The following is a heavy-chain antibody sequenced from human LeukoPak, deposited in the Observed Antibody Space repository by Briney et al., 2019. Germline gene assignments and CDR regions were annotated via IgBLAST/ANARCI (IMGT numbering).Heavy chain of an antibody. D-gene: IGHD1-26*01. CDR3: ARDKVGAAYFDY. CDR2: INPSGGAT. Sequence: EASVKVSCKASGYTFSSYYMHWVRQAPGQGLEWMGIINPSGGATNYAQKFQGRVTITADESTSTAYMELSSLRSEDTAVYYCARDKVGAAYFDYWGQGTLVTVSS. V-gene: IGHV1-46*01. CDR1: GYTFSSYY. J-gene: IGHJ4*02.